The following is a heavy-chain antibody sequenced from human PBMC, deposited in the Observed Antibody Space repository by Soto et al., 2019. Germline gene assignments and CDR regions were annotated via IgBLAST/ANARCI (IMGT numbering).Heavy chain of an antibody. J-gene: IGHJ5*02. D-gene: IGHD3-16*01. CDR1: GVSISSYF. Sequence: QVQLQESGPGLVKPSETLALTCTVSGVSISSYFWSWIRIRQPAGKGLEWIGRIYAAERTTYNPALQSRVTMELDTSKNQFSLRLAFVTAADTAVYYCARDDGAWFDPWGQGTLVTVTS. CDR2: IYAAERT. CDR3: ARDDGAWFDP. V-gene: IGHV4-4*07.